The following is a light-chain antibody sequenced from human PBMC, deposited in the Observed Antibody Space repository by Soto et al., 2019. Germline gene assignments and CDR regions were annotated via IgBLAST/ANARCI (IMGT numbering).Light chain of an antibody. Sequence: DIPMTQSPSSLSASVGDRVTITCRASQSINSYLNWYQQKPGKAPKLLIYAASSLQSGVPSRFSGSESVTDFTLNISSLQPEDVATYYYQQSYSTPSTFCHGTKRES. CDR1: QSINSY. V-gene: IGKV1-39*01. J-gene: IGKJ2*01. CDR3: QQSYSTPST. CDR2: AAS.